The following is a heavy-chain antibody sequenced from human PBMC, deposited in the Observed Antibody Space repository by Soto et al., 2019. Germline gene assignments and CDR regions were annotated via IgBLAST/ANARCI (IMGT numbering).Heavy chain of an antibody. D-gene: IGHD1-7*01. Sequence: EVQLAESGGGMVQPGGSLRLSCVASGFTFSSYDMHWVRQAPGKGLEYVSSISSNGGTTYYGNSVKGRFTISRDNSKTTLYLQRGSLRAEDMAVYYCVIRVSGNYDYWGQGTLVTVSS. J-gene: IGHJ4*02. CDR1: GFTFSSYD. CDR2: ISSNGGTT. V-gene: IGHV3-64*01. CDR3: VIRVSGNYDY.